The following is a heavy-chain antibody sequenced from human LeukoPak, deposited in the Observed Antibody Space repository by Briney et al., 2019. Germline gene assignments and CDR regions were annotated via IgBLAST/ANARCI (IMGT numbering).Heavy chain of an antibody. D-gene: IGHD6-19*01. CDR3: AKPYSSGWFGAFDI. V-gene: IGHV3-20*04. CDR2: INWNGGIT. CDR1: GFTFDDYA. J-gene: IGHJ3*02. Sequence: PGGSLRLSCAASGFTFDDYAMTWVRQAPGKGLEWVSGINWNGGITGYADSVKGRFTISRDNAKNSLYLQMNSLRAEDTALYYCAKPYSSGWFGAFDIWGQGTMVTVSS.